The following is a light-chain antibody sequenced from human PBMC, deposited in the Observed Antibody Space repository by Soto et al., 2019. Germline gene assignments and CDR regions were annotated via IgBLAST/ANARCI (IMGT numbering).Light chain of an antibody. J-gene: IGKJ1*01. CDR2: DAS. CDR1: RSVSSY. CDR3: QQYGSSGT. Sequence: EIVFTQSPATLSLSPCESATISCRATRSVSSYLAWYQQKPGQAPRLLIYDASSRPTDIPARFSGSGSGTDFTLTISRLEPEDFAVYYCQQYGSSGTFGQGTKVDIK. V-gene: IGKV3-20*01.